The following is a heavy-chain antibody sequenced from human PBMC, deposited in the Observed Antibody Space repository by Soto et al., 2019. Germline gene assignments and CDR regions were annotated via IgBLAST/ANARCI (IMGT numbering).Heavy chain of an antibody. V-gene: IGHV3-21*01. CDR3: ARSQRNGAMDV. CDR1: AFAFSSYS. CDR2: ITSGSSFI. J-gene: IGHJ6*02. Sequence: EAQLVESGGGLVKPGGSLRVSCVASAFAFSSYSLNWVRQAPGKGLEWVSSITSGSSFIDYADSVKGRFTISRDDAKNSLFLQMSSLRADDTAVYYWARSQRNGAMDVWGQGTTVTVSS. D-gene: IGHD2-8*01.